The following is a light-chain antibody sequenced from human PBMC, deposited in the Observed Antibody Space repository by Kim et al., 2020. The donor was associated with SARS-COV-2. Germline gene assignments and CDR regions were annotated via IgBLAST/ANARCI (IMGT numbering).Light chain of an antibody. CDR2: GAA. CDR3: QQYGYLPTCT. CDR1: PGINSTY. J-gene: IGKJ1*01. V-gene: IGKV3-20*01. Sequence: PGQRTAPSCRARPGINSTYLAWYQPRRGQPTRPRISGAASRATGIADKFSGRGFGTGLTFTISSLESEDIAVYYSQQYGYLPTCTFGQGTPVDIK.